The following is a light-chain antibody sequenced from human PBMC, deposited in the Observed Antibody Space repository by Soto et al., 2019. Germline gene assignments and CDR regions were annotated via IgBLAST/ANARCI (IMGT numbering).Light chain of an antibody. V-gene: IGKV1-5*03. J-gene: IGKJ1*01. CDR2: KAS. CDR3: QHYFSYPWT. Sequence: DIQLTNSPSTLSASVGDRVTITCRASQTVNTWLAWYQQKPGKAPKLLIYKASSLESGLPSRFSGSGSGTEFTLTISSLQPDDFATYYCQHYFSYPWTFGQGTKVAIK. CDR1: QTVNTW.